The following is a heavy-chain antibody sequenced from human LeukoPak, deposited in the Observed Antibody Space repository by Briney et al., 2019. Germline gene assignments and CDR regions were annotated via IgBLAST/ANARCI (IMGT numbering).Heavy chain of an antibody. CDR1: GFTVSSNY. D-gene: IGHD2-15*01. CDR2: IYSGGST. J-gene: IGHJ4*02. CDR3: ARSDCGGGRCYYFDY. Sequence: GGSLRLSCTASGFTVSSNYMSWVRQAPGQGLEWVSVIYSGGSTYYADSVKGRFTISRDNSENTLYLQMNSPRAEDTAVYYCARSDCGGGRCYYFDYWGQGTLVTVSS. V-gene: IGHV3-53*01.